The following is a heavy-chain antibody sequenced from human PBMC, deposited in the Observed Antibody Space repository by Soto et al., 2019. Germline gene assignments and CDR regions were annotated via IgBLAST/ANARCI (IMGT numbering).Heavy chain of an antibody. CDR2: TRNKANSYTT. D-gene: IGHD6-13*01. V-gene: IGHV3-72*01. CDR3: ARVNPYSSTWPQDY. J-gene: IGHJ4*02. Sequence: EVQLVESGGGLVQPGGSLRLSCAASGFTFSDHYMDWVRQAPGKGLEWVGRTRNKANSYTTEYAASVKGRFTISRDDSKNSLYLETNSLTTEDTAVYDCARVNPYSSTWPQDYWGQGTLVTVSS. CDR1: GFTFSDHY.